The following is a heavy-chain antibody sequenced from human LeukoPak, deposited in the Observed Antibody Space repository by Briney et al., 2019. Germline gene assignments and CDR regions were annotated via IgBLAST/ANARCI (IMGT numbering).Heavy chain of an antibody. CDR1: GYSFTCYW. CDR2: IDPGASDT. J-gene: IGHJ5*02. V-gene: IGHV5-51*01. CDR3: ARQGSSGNWFDP. Sequence: GESLKISCKGSGYSFTCYWIGWVRQMPGKGLEWMGIIDPGASDTRYSTSCQGQSTISADKSISPAYLKWSSLKASDTAMYYCARQGSSGNWFDPWSQGTLVTVSS. D-gene: IGHD6-6*01.